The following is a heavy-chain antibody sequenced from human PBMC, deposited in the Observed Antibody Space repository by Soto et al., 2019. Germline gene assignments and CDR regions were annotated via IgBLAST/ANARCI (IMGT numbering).Heavy chain of an antibody. CDR3: ARDLRGCSSTSCYDHYGMDV. Sequence: SVQVSCKASGGTFSSYAISWVRQAPGQGLEWMGGIIPIFGTANYAQKFQGRVTITADESTSTAYMELSSLRSEDTAVYYCARDLRGCSSTSCYDHYGMDVWGQGATVTVSS. CDR2: IIPIFGTA. D-gene: IGHD2-2*01. V-gene: IGHV1-69*13. J-gene: IGHJ6*02. CDR1: GGTFSSYA.